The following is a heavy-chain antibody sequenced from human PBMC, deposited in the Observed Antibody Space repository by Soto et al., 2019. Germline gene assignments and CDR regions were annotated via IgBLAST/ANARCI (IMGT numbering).Heavy chain of an antibody. V-gene: IGHV4-59*01. D-gene: IGHD3-22*01. J-gene: IGHJ4*02. CDR1: GSSISTSY. CDR3: AFRSMAVVPEY. CDR2: LYYGRSA. Sequence: PSDALSLTPRFPGSSISTSYSMQIRQPPGKGLESIGYLYYGRSANYNPSLKSRVTLSVDTSTNQCSRTLSSMTAADTAVYYCAFRSMAVVPEYWGQGNLVTV.